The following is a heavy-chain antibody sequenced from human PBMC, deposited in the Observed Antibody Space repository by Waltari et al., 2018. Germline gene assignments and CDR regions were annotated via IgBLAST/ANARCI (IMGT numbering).Heavy chain of an antibody. CDR1: GFTFDDYA. D-gene: IGHD4-17*01. CDR3: AKAIDYGGVFDY. CDR2: ISWNSGLMT. Sequence: EVQLVESGGGLVQPGRSLRLSCAASGFTFDDYAMHWVRQAPGKGLGWGSGISWNSGLMTDYADSVKGRFTISRDSSTNTLYLHMTSLRVEDSALYYCAKAIDYGGVFDYWGQGTLVTVSS. V-gene: IGHV3-9*01. J-gene: IGHJ4*02.